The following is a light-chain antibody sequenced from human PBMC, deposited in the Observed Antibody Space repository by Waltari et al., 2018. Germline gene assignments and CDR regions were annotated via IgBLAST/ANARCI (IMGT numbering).Light chain of an antibody. CDR1: QSIASY. V-gene: IGKV1-39*01. J-gene: IGKJ2*01. CDR2: AAS. CDR3: QQSYGTPYT. Sequence: DSQMTQAPSSLSASVGDRVTITCRASQSIASYLNWYQQKPGKAPKVLIYAASSLQSGVPSRFSGSGSGTDFTLAISSLQPEAFATYYCQQSYGTPYTFGQGTKVEI.